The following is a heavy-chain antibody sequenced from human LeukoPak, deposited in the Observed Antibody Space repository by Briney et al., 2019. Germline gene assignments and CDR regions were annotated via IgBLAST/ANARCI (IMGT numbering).Heavy chain of an antibody. CDR3: ARDPGRGFDY. J-gene: IGHJ4*02. D-gene: IGHD1-26*01. CDR1: GFTFSSSW. CDR2: IKDDGRDK. Sequence: PGGSLRLSCAASGFTFSSSWMTWVRQAPGKGLEWVASIKDDGRDKYYVDSVKGRFTISRDNAKNSAFLQMNSLRAEDTAVYYCARDPGRGFDYWGQRALVTVSS. V-gene: IGHV3-7*01.